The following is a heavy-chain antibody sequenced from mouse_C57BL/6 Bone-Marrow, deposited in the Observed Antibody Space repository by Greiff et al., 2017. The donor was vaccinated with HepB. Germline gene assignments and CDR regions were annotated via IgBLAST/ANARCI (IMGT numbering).Heavy chain of an antibody. D-gene: IGHD3-1*01. CDR3: ARHAGAL. V-gene: IGHV5-6*01. CDR2: ISSGGSYT. CDR1: GFTFSSYG. Sequence: EVQGVESGGDLVKPGGSLKLSCAASGFTFSSYGMSWVRQTPDKRLEWVATISSGGSYTYYPDSVKGRFTISRDNAKNTLYLQMSSLKSEDTAMYYCARHAGALWGQGTLVTVSA. J-gene: IGHJ3*01.